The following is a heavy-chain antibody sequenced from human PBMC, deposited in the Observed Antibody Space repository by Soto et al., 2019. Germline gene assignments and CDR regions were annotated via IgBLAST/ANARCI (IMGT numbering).Heavy chain of an antibody. J-gene: IGHJ6*03. D-gene: IGHD4-17*01. CDR1: GYTFTSYA. CDR2: INAGNGNT. V-gene: IGHV1-3*01. Sequence: GASVKVSCKASGYTFTSYAMHWVRQAPGQRLEWMGWINAGNGNTKYSQKFQGRVTITRDTSASTAYMELSSLRSEDTAVYYCARVSVGTTVTTGYYYYYMDVWGKGTTVTVSS. CDR3: ARVSVGTTVTTGYYYYYMDV.